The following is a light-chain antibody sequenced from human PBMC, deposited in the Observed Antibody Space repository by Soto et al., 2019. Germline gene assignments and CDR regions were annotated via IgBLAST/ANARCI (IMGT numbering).Light chain of an antibody. J-gene: IGKJ1*01. CDR3: QQHTGSSWT. V-gene: IGKV3-20*01. Sequence: EIVLTQSPGTLSLSPGERATLSCRASQSVSSSYLAWYQQKPGQAPRLLILGASSRASGIPDRFVGSGSGTDFTLTISRLEPEDFAVYYCQQHTGSSWTFGQGTKVEIK. CDR1: QSVSSSY. CDR2: GAS.